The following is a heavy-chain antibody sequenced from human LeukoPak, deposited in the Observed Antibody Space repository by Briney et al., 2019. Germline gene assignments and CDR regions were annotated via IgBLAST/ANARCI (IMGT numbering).Heavy chain of an antibody. CDR2: IYTSGST. CDR1: GGSISSGSYY. J-gene: IGHJ4*02. V-gene: IGHV4-61*02. CDR3: ARDWGGSSEGTVY. Sequence: SQTLSLTCTVSGGSISSGSYYWSWIRQPAGKGLEWIGRIYTSGSTNYNPSLKSRVTISVDTSKNQFSLKLSSVTAADTAVYYCARDWGGSSEGTVYWGQGTLVTVSS. D-gene: IGHD6-6*01.